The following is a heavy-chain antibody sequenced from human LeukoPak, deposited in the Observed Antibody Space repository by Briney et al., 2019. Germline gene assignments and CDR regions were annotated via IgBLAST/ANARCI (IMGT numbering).Heavy chain of an antibody. V-gene: IGHV3-48*03. D-gene: IGHD2-15*01. CDR1: GFTFSSYE. J-gene: IGHJ6*02. CDR2: ISSSGSTI. CDR3: ARDRLDCSGGSCYSYYYGMDV. Sequence: GGSLRLSCAASGFTFSSYEMNWVRQPPGKGLEWVSYISSSGSTIYYADSVKGRFTISRDNTKNSLYLQMNSLRAEDTAVYYCARDRLDCSGGSCYSYYYGMDVWGQGTTVTVSS.